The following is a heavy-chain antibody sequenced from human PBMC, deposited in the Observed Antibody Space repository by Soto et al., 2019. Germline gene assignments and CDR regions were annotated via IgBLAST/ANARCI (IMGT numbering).Heavy chain of an antibody. CDR2: INAGSGNT. J-gene: IGHJ5*02. D-gene: IGHD6-13*01. CDR1: GYTFTHYA. CDR3: ARGLAADGA. Sequence: QVQLVQSGAEVKKPGASVKVSCTASGYTFTHYAIHWVRHAPGQRLEWMGFINAGSGNTKYSQTFQGRLTFTKDTSASTAYMDLSSLRSEGTAIDYCARGLAADGAWGQGTLVTVSS. V-gene: IGHV1-3*01.